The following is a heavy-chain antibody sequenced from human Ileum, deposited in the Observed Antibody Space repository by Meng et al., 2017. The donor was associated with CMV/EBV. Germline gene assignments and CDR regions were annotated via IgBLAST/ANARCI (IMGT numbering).Heavy chain of an antibody. D-gene: IGHD2-2*01. V-gene: IGHV3-9*01. CDR2: ISWNSGSI. Sequence: SLKISCAASGFTFDDYAMHWVRQAPGKGLEWVSGISWNSGSIGYADSVKGRFTISRDNAKNSLYLQMNSLRAEDTAVYYCARDLFCSSTSCYGEGDSTRYYFDYWGQGTLVTVSS. CDR3: ARDLFCSSTSCYGEGDSTRYYFDY. CDR1: GFTFDDYA. J-gene: IGHJ4*02.